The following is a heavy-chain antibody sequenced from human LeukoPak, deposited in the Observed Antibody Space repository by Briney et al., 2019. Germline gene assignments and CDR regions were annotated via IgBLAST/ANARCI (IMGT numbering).Heavy chain of an antibody. D-gene: IGHD6-19*01. CDR1: GFPFSSYE. CDR2: ISRSGSTI. CDR3: ARSSGWYG. Sequence: GGPLRLPCGVSGFPFSSYEMNWVRQSPGKGLEWISYISRSGSTIYYADSMKGRFTISRDNAKNSLYLKMNSLRAEDTAVYYCARSSGWYGWGQGTLVTVSS. V-gene: IGHV3-48*03. J-gene: IGHJ4*02.